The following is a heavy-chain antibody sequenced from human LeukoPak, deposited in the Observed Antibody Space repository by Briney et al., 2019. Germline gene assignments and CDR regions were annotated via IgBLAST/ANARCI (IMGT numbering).Heavy chain of an antibody. CDR3: VRDPGAATIDY. D-gene: IGHD2-15*01. J-gene: IGHJ4*02. V-gene: IGHV1-18*01. CDR1: GYTFTRYD. Sequence: ASVKVSCKTSGYTFTRYDITWVRQAPGQGPEWMGGINVKNGNTNYAQKLRGRVTLSRDTSTSTAYMELRSLTSDDTAVYYCVRDPGAATIDYWGQGTLVTVSP. CDR2: INVKNGNT.